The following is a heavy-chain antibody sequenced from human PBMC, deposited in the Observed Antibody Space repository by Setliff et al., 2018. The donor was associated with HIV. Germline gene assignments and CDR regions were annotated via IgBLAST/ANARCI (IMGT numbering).Heavy chain of an antibody. V-gene: IGHV5-51*01. CDR3: ARSGVATAGTPFIDY. J-gene: IGHJ4*02. Sequence: PGESLKISCKGSGYSFTSYWIGWVRQMPGKGLEWMGIIYPGDSDTRYSPSFQGQVTISADKSISTAYLQWSSLKASDTAMYYCARSGVATAGTPFIDYWGQGTLVTVSS. CDR2: IYPGDSDT. D-gene: IGHD6-13*01. CDR1: GYSFTSYW.